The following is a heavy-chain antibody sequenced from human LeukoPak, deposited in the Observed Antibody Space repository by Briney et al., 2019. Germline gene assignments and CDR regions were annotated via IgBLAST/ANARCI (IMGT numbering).Heavy chain of an antibody. V-gene: IGHV3-11*04. CDR2: ISSSGSTI. CDR3: ARSVEAGYMDV. Sequence: GGSLRLSCVASGFTFSNYWMTWVRQAPGKGLEWVSYISSSGSTIYYADSVKGRFTISRDNAKNSLYLQMNSLSAEDTAVYYCARSVEAGYMDVWGKGTTVTISS. D-gene: IGHD3-10*01. CDR1: GFTFSNYW. J-gene: IGHJ6*03.